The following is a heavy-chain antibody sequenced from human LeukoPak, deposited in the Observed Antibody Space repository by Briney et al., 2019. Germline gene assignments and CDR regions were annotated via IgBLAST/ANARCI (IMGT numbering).Heavy chain of an antibody. CDR2: ISGSGGST. CDR3: ARTPSDGGNPQYFDY. V-gene: IGHV3-23*01. CDR1: GFTFNSYA. J-gene: IGHJ4*02. D-gene: IGHD4-23*01. Sequence: GGSLRLSCAASGFTFNSYAMSWVRQAPGKGLEWVSLISGSGGSTYNADSVKGRFTISRDNSQNTLYLQMNSLRAEDTAVYYCARTPSDGGNPQYFDYWGQGTLVTVSS.